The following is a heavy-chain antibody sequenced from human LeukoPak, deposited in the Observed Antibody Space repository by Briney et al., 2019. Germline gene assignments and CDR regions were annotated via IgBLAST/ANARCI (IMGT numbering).Heavy chain of an antibody. Sequence: NSSETLSLTCTVSGGSISSYYWSWIRQPPGKGLEWIGYIYYSGSTNYNPSLKSRVTISVDTSKNQFSLKLSSVTAAGTAVYYCATYTDYYDSSGYYQYWGQGTLVTVSS. V-gene: IGHV4-59*01. CDR2: IYYSGST. CDR1: GGSISSYY. D-gene: IGHD3-22*01. CDR3: ATYTDYYDSSGYYQY. J-gene: IGHJ4*02.